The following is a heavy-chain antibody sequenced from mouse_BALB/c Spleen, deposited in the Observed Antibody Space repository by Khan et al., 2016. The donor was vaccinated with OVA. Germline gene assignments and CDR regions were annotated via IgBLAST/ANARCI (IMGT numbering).Heavy chain of an antibody. V-gene: IGHV1-20*02. J-gene: IGHJ2*01. Sequence: EVQLQQSGPELVRPGASVKISCKASGYSFTGYFMNWVMQSHGKSLEWIGRINPHIGETFYNQKFKDKATLTVDESSTTSHKERRGLADEDSAVYYCTRIDRSAFDYWGQGTTLTVSS. CDR2: INPHIGET. CDR3: TRIDRSAFDY. D-gene: IGHD1-1*01. CDR1: GYSFTGYF.